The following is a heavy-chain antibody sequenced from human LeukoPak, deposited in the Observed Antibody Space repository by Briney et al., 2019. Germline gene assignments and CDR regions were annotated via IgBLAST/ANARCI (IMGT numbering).Heavy chain of an antibody. V-gene: IGHV1-2*02. CDR1: GYTFTYYY. D-gene: IGHD1-26*01. Sequence: VASVKVSCKASGYTFTYYYMHWVRQAPGLGFEWMGWINPKSGGTSYPQKFQGRLTMTRDTSISTAYMELSRLRSDDTAVYYCVPSANYYYFDYWGQGTLVTVSS. CDR2: INPKSGGT. CDR3: VPSANYYYFDY. J-gene: IGHJ4*02.